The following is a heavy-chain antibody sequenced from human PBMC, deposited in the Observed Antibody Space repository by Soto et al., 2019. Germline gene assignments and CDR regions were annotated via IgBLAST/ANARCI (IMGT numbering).Heavy chain of an antibody. CDR1: GGSISSGGYS. V-gene: IGHV4-30-2*01. D-gene: IGHD2-2*01. CDR2: IYHSGST. CDR3: ARGWFDDCSSTSCYLAPWFDP. J-gene: IGHJ5*02. Sequence: LSLTCAVSGGSISSGGYSWSRIRQPPGKGLEWIGYIYHSGSTYYNPSLKSRVTISVDRSKNQFSLKLSSVTAADTAVYYCARGWFDDCSSTSCYLAPWFDPWGQGTLVTVSS.